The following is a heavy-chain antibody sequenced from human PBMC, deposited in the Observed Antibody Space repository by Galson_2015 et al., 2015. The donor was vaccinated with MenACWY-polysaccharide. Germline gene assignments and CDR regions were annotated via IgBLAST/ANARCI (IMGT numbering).Heavy chain of an antibody. D-gene: IGHD3-10*01. CDR3: ARICRRSGECFFDY. CDR1: GSTVSSNS. V-gene: IGHV3-53*01. CDR2: LYNNGNR. J-gene: IGHJ4*02. Sequence: SLRLSCAASGSTVSSNSMTWVRQAPGKGLEWVSVLYNNGNRYYADSVKGRFTISRDDSENTVDLQMNSLRAEDTAVYYCARICRRSGECFFDYWGQGTVVTVSS.